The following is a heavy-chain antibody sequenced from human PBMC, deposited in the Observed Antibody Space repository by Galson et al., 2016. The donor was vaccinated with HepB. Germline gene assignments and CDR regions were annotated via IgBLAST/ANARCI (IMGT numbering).Heavy chain of an antibody. CDR2: TFYGSTWEN. Sequence: CAISGDSVYNNGAAWVWIRQSPSRGLEWLGRTFYGSTWENHYAGSVINRITISPDTSRNQFSLHLHSLTPEDTAVYYCTRVVSIAARDVWGQGTTVTVSS. CDR3: TRVVSIAARDV. J-gene: IGHJ6*02. V-gene: IGHV6-1*01. D-gene: IGHD6-6*01. CDR1: GDSVYNNGAA.